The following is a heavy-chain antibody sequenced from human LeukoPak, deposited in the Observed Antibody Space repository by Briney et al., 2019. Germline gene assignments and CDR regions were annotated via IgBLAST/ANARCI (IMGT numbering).Heavy chain of an antibody. CDR3: ARAVDTAMVGGAFDI. D-gene: IGHD5-18*01. J-gene: IGHJ3*02. CDR1: GGSISSGGYY. V-gene: IGHV4-39*07. Sequence: LETLSLTCTVSGGSISSGGYYWSWIRQHPGKGLEWIGEINHSGSTNYNPSLKSRVTISVDTSKNQFSLKLSSVTAADTAVYYCARAVDTAMVGGAFDIWGQGTMVTVSS. CDR2: INHSGST.